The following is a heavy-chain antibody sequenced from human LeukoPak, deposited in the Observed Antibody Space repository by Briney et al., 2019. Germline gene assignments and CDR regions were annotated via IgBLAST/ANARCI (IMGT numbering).Heavy chain of an antibody. Sequence: GGSLRLSCAVSGFTFSSYAMSWVRQAPGKGLEWVSIIGRDGRNTHYADSVEGRFTISRDNSKSTLFLLVNSLRAVDTAVYYCAKGHAVIVPSTRYFDYWGQGTLVTVSS. D-gene: IGHD3-22*01. CDR1: GFTFSSYA. CDR3: AKGHAVIVPSTRYFDY. CDR2: IGRDGRNT. V-gene: IGHV3-23*01. J-gene: IGHJ4*02.